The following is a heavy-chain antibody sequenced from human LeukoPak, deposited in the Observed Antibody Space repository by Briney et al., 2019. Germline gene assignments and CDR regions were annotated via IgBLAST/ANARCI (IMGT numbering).Heavy chain of an antibody. J-gene: IGHJ4*02. Sequence: GGSLRLSCAASGFTVSSNYMSWVRQAPGKGLEWVSIIYSGGSTYYADSVRGRFTISRDNSKNTLYLLMNSLRAEDTAVYYCARDGSSYRYGDDAAPFDYWGQGTLVTVSS. CDR3: ARDGSSYRYGDDAAPFDY. D-gene: IGHD4-17*01. CDR2: IYSGGST. V-gene: IGHV3-66*01. CDR1: GFTVSSNY.